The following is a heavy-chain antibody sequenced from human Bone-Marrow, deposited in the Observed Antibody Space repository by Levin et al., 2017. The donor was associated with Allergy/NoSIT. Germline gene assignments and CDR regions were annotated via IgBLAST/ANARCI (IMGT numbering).Heavy chain of an antibody. J-gene: IGHJ4*02. D-gene: IGHD4-17*01. Sequence: PSETLSLTCTVSGGSISSSSYYWGWIRQPPGKGLEWIGSIFYSGSTYYNPSLKSRVTISVDTSKNQFSLKLSSVTAADTAVYYCARTGDDYGDYPGVYWGQGTLVTVSS. V-gene: IGHV4-39*01. CDR1: GGSISSSSYY. CDR3: ARTGDDYGDYPGVY. CDR2: IFYSGST.